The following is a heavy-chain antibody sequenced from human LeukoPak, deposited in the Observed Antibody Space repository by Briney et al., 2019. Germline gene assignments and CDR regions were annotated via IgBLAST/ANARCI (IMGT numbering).Heavy chain of an antibody. CDR1: GFTFNSYA. V-gene: IGHV3-23*01. J-gene: IGHJ4*02. CDR3: AKGRAGVFDY. D-gene: IGHD3-10*01. Sequence: GGSLRLSCAASGFTFNSYAMSWVRQAPGKGLEWVSAISGSGGSTYYADSVKGRFIISRDNSKNTLYLQMNSLRAEDTAVYYCAKGRAGVFDYWGQGTLVTVSS. CDR2: ISGSGGST.